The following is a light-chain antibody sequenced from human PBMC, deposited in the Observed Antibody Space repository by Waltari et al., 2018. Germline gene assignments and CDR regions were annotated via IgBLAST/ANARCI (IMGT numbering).Light chain of an antibody. V-gene: IGLV2-14*01. CDR2: EVS. CDR1: SNDVGGYGY. CDR3: SSHTSTVPHV. Sequence: QSALTQPAPVSGSPGQSINISCTGTSNDVGGYGYVSWYQQNPGRAPNLIIYEVSYRPSGISTRFSGSKSGNTASLTISGLQADDEADYYCSSHTSTVPHVFGTGTRVTV. J-gene: IGLJ1*01.